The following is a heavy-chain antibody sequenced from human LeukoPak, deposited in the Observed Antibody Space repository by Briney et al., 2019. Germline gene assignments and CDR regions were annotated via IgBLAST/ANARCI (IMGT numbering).Heavy chain of an antibody. CDR1: GYTFIVNY. Sequence: ASVKVSCKASGYTFIVNYIHCVRRAPGQGLEWMGGINPKGGGTNYAQKFQGRVTMTRDTSISTAYMVVSGLTSDDTAVYFCATGFASSWFDYWRQEPLVSVSS. CDR2: INPKGGGT. V-gene: IGHV1-2*02. D-gene: IGHD6-13*01. J-gene: IGHJ4*02. CDR3: ATGFASSWFDY.